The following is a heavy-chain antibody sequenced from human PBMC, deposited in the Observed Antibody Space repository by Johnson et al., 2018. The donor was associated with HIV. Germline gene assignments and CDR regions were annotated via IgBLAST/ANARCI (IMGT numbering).Heavy chain of an antibody. Sequence: QVQLVESGGGVVQPGRSLRLSCAASGFTFSSYAMHWVRQAPGKGLEWVAVISYDGSNKYYADSVKGRFTISRDNSKNKLYLQMNSLRAEDTAVYYCARGGNEPGDLDAFGFWGQGTMVTGSS. V-gene: IGHV3-30-3*01. CDR3: ARGGNEPGDLDAFGF. CDR2: ISYDGSNK. CDR1: GFTFSSYA. J-gene: IGHJ3*01.